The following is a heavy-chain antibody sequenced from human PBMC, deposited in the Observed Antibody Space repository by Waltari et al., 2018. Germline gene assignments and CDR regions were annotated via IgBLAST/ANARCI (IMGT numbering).Heavy chain of an antibody. Sequence: EVQLVESGGGLIQPGGSLRLSCAASGFTVSSNYMSWVRQAPGKGLGWVSVIYSGGSTYYADSVKGRFTIARDNSKNTLYLQMNSLRAEDTAVYYCAREYYYDSSGYFGGFDYWGQGTLVTVSS. V-gene: IGHV3-53*01. J-gene: IGHJ4*02. D-gene: IGHD3-22*01. CDR1: GFTVSSNY. CDR3: AREYYYDSSGYFGGFDY. CDR2: IYSGGST.